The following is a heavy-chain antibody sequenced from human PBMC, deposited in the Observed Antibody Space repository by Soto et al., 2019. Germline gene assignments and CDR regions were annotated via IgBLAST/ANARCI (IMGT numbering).Heavy chain of an antibody. CDR1: GFTFSNYA. V-gene: IGHV3-23*01. J-gene: IGHJ1*01. CDR3: AKGFSSSSRVRYFHH. D-gene: IGHD6-6*01. CDR2: VSGSGGST. Sequence: GGSLRLSCAASGFTFSNYAMSWVRQAPGKGLEWVSDVSGSGGSTYYADSVKGRFTFSRDNSNNTLYLQLNSLRAEDTAIYYCAKGFSSSSRVRYFHHWGQGTLVTVSS.